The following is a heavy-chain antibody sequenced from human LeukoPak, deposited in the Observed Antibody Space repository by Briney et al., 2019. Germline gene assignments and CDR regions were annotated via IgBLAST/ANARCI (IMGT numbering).Heavy chain of an antibody. J-gene: IGHJ4*02. CDR1: GESSSSYY. V-gene: IGHV4-4*09. Sequence: SETLSLTCTVSGESSSSYYWGWIRQPPGKGLEGIGYIYTSGGTNYIPSLKGRVTISIDTSKNQFSLKLSSVTAADSAVYYCARLTRLSTSPDRYYLDYWGQGTLVTVSS. CDR2: IYTSGGT. CDR3: ARLTRLSTSPDRYYLDY. D-gene: IGHD6-6*01.